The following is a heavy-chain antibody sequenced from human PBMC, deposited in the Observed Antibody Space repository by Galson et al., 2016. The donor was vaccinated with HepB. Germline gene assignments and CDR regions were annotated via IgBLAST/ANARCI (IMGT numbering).Heavy chain of an antibody. J-gene: IGHJ4*02. CDR3: ARDRPSHAQYYFDY. CDR1: EGTFSSYT. V-gene: IGHV1-69*06. CDR2: IIPMFGTA. Sequence: SVKVSCKASEGTFSSYTITWVRQAPGQGLEWMGGIIPMFGTANYAQKLQGRVTITADKSTSTAHMELSSLRSEDTAVYYCARDRPSHAQYYFDYWGQGTLVTVSS.